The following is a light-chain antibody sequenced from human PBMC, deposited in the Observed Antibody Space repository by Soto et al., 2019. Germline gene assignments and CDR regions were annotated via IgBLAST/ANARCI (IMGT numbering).Light chain of an antibody. CDR2: GAS. J-gene: IGKJ5*01. V-gene: IGKV3-15*01. CDR1: QSVSSSY. CDR3: QQYNNWPPIT. Sequence: ESVLTQSPGTLSLSPGERATLPCRASQSVSSSYLAWYQQKPGQAPRLLIYGASTRATGIPARFSGSGSGTEFTLTISSLQSEDFAVYYCQQYNNWPPITFGQGTRLEIK.